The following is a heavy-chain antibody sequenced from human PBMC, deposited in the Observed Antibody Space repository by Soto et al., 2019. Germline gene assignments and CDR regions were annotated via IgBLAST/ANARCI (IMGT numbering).Heavy chain of an antibody. J-gene: IGHJ4*02. CDR1: GFTFNRFA. Sequence: GGSLRLSCVASGFTFNRFAMTWVRQVPGKGLEWVSSFSGTGSRTYYADSVKGRFTISRDNSKNTLYLQMNSLTAEDTAVYYCAKPKVLIAVPESFDSWGQGTLVTVSS. CDR2: FSGTGSRT. D-gene: IGHD6-19*01. CDR3: AKPKVLIAVPESFDS. V-gene: IGHV3-23*01.